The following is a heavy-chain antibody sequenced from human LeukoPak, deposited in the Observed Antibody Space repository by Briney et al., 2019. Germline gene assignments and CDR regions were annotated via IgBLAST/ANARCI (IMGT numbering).Heavy chain of an antibody. V-gene: IGHV3-9*01. D-gene: IGHD1-26*01. CDR2: ISWDGRNM. CDR1: GFSLDDYA. CDR3: IKDMGFDLLKDAFDL. Sequence: GGSLRLSCAASGFSLDDYAMHWVRQAPGQGLEWVSSISWDGRNMAYAASVKGRFTISRDNAQNSLYLQMYSLKIEDTAFYYCIKDMGFDLLKDAFDLWGQGMLVTVCS. J-gene: IGHJ3*01.